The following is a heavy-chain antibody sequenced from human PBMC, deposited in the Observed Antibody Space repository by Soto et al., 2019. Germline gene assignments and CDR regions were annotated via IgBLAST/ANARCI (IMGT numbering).Heavy chain of an antibody. Sequence: GGSLRLSCAVSGFTFSDFYMSWIRQAPGKGPEWVSYMSDDGSAIYYTDSVKGRFTISRDTAKNSLFLQMNSLRAEDTAVYYCAREAPYYDFLRGPSTVLDYSGQ. CDR1: GFTFSDFY. J-gene: IGHJ4*02. CDR3: AREAPYYDFLRGPSTVLDY. D-gene: IGHD3-3*01. V-gene: IGHV3-11*01. CDR2: MSDDGSAI.